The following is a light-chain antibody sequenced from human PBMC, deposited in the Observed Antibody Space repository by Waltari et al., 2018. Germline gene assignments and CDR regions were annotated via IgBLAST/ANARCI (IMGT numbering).Light chain of an antibody. J-gene: IGKJ4*01. CDR2: KAS. CDR1: QSISNW. CDR3: QQYNSYSVLT. V-gene: IGKV1-5*03. Sequence: DIQMTQSPSTLSASVGDRFTITCRASQSISNWLAWYQQKPGKAPKLLIYKASTLESGVPSRFNGSGSGTEFTLTISSLQPDDFATYYCQQYNSYSVLTFGGGTKVEIK.